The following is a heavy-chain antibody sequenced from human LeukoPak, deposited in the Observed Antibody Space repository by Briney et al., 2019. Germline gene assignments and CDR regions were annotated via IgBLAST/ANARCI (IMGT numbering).Heavy chain of an antibody. J-gene: IGHJ3*01. CDR3: AREKSPERKTWLQLGAFDV. V-gene: IGHV4-61*02. CDR2: IYTSGST. CDR1: GGSISSGSYY. Sequence: SETLSLTCTASGGSISSGSYYWSWIRQPAGKGLEWIGRIYTSGSTNYNPSLKSRVTISVDTSKNQSSLKLSSVTAADTAVYYCAREKSPERKTWLQLGAFDVWGQGTVVTVSS. D-gene: IGHD5-24*01.